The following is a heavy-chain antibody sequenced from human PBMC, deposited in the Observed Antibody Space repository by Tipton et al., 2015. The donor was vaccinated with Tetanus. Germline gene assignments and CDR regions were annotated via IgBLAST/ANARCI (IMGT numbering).Heavy chain of an antibody. CDR3: ANMDTYFYHGRDV. V-gene: IGHV3-23*01. CDR2: ISSSGGST. CDR1: AITFSTYA. Sequence: SLRLSFADSAITFSTYAMSWVRQAPGKGLEWVSGISSSGGSTYYADSVKGRFTISRDNSKNTLFLQMNSLRAEDTAVYFCANMDTYFYHGRDVWGQGTTVTVSS. J-gene: IGHJ6*02. D-gene: IGHD3-10*01.